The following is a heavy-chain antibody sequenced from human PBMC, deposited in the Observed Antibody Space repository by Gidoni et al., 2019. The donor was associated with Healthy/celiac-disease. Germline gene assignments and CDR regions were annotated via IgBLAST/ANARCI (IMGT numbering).Heavy chain of an antibody. J-gene: IGHJ6*02. CDR2: ISYDGSNK. CDR1: GFTFSRYA. CDR3: ARVGTAMVIYYYYYGMDV. V-gene: IGHV3-30-3*01. Sequence: QVQLVESGGGVVQPGRSLRLSCAASGFTFSRYAMHWVRQAPGKGLEWVAVISYDGSNKYYADSVKGRFTISRDNSKNTLYLQMNSLRAEDTAVYYCARVGTAMVIYYYYYGMDVWGQGTTVTVSS. D-gene: IGHD5-18*01.